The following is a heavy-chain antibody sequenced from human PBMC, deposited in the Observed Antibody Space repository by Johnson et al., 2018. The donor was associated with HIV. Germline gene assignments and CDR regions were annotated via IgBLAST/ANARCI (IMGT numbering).Heavy chain of an antibody. J-gene: IGHJ3*02. CDR2: INSDGSST. D-gene: IGHD1-26*01. CDR3: ARDPGRQWELEATDAFDI. CDR1: GFTFSSYW. Sequence: VQLVESGGGLVQPGGSLRLSCAASGFTFSSYWMHWVRQAPGKGLVWVSRINSDGSSTSYADSVKGRFTISRDNAKNTLYLQMNSLRAEDTAVYYCARDPGRQWELEATDAFDIWGQGTMVTVSS. V-gene: IGHV3-74*01.